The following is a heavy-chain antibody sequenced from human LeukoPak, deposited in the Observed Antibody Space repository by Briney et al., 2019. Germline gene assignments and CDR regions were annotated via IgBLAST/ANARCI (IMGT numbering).Heavy chain of an antibody. CDR3: ARRYSSSAGASDAFDI. V-gene: IGHV5-51*01. Sequence: RGESLKISRKGSGYRFTSYWIGWVRQMPGKGLEWMGIIYPGDSDTRYSPSFQGQVTISADKSISTAYLQWSSLKASDTAMYYCARRYSSSAGASDAFDIWGQGTMVTVSS. CDR2: IYPGDSDT. J-gene: IGHJ3*02. D-gene: IGHD6-6*01. CDR1: GYRFTSYW.